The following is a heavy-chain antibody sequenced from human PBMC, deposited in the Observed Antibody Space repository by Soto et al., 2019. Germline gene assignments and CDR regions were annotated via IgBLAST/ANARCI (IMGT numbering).Heavy chain of an antibody. CDR3: ARDRGVAPPVAGNTHYYYYMDV. D-gene: IGHD6-19*01. V-gene: IGHV1-18*01. CDR1: GYSFTNYG. J-gene: IGHJ6*03. Sequence: QDQLVQSGAEVKKPGASVTVSCKASGYSFTNYGITWVRQAPGQGLEWMGWISAFNGNTHYAQKLQGRVPMTTDASTSTAYMELRSLRSDDTAVYYCARDRGVAPPVAGNTHYYYYMDVWGKGTTVIVSS. CDR2: ISAFNGNT.